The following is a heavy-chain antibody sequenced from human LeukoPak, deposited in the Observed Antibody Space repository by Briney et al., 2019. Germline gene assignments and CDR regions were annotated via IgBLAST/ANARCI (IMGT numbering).Heavy chain of an antibody. CDR3: ARGLHYRGLIYDY. V-gene: IGHV3-7*01. J-gene: IGHJ4*02. Sequence: GGSLRLSCAASGFTFSSYWMSWVRQAPGKGLGWVANIKQDGSEKYYVDSVKGRFTISRDNAKNSLYLQMNSLRAEDTAVYYCARGLHYRGLIYDYWGQGTLVTVSS. CDR2: IKQDGSEK. CDR1: GFTFSSYW. D-gene: IGHD1-14*01.